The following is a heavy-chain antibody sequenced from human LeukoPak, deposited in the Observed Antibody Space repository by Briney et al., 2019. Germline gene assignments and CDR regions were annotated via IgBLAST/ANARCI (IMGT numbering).Heavy chain of an antibody. J-gene: IGHJ4*02. D-gene: IGHD3-22*01. V-gene: IGHV4-34*01. CDR3: ASTDSSGYYYGY. Sequence: SETLSLTCAVYGGSFSGYYWSWIRQPPGKGLEWIGEINHSGSTNYNPSLKSRVTISVDTSKNQFSLKLSSVTAADTAVYYCASTDSSGYYYGYWGQGTPVTVSS. CDR2: INHSGST. CDR1: GGSFSGYY.